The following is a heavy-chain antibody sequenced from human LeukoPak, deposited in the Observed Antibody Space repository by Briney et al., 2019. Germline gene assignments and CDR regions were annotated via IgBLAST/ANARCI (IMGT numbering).Heavy chain of an antibody. J-gene: IGHJ6*02. V-gene: IGHV3-23*01. CDR3: ANLLGAYSSGWYNYYGMDV. CDR1: GFTFSSYA. D-gene: IGHD6-19*01. CDR2: ISGSGGST. Sequence: PGGSLRLSCAASGFTFSSYAMSWVRQAPGKGLEWVSAISGSGGSTYYADSVKGRFAISRDNSKNTLYLQMNSLRAEDTAVYYCANLLGAYSSGWYNYYGMDVWGQGTTVTVSS.